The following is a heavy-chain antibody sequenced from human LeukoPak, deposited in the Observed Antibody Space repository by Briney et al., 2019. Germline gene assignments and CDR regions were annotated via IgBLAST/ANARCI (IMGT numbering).Heavy chain of an antibody. CDR3: AKDGAVAGTFDY. D-gene: IGHD6-19*01. V-gene: IGHV3-23*01. J-gene: IGHJ4*02. CDR2: ISGSGGST. CDR1: GFTFSSYE. Sequence: GGSLRLSCAASGFTFSSYEMNWVRQAPGKGLEWVSAISGSGGSTYYADSVKGRFTISRDNSKNTLYLQMNSLRAEDTAVYYCAKDGAVAGTFDYWGQGTLVTVSS.